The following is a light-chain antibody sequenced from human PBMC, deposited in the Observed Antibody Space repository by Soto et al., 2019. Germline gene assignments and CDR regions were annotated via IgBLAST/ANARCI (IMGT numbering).Light chain of an antibody. CDR1: QSLNNNY. CDR3: QKYSSTLWT. CDR2: GES. V-gene: IGKV3-20*01. J-gene: IGKJ1*01. Sequence: VLTQSPGTLSLSPGDRATLSCGDSQSLNNNYLAWYQQKPGQAPRLLIYGESSRATGIPDRLSGSGSGTDFNLTIIRLEPEDFAVYYCQKYSSTLWTFGQGTKVDIK.